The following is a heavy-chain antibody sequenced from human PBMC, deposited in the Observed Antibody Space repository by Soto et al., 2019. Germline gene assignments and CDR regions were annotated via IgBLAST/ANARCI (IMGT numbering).Heavy chain of an antibody. J-gene: IGHJ4*02. CDR1: GGSFSGYY. D-gene: IGHD2-15*01. CDR3: ARGTSYCSGGSCYPYYFDY. Sequence: SETLSLTCAVYGGSFSGYYWSWIRQPPGKGLEWIGEINHSGSTNYNPSLKSRVTISVDTSKNQFSLKLSSVTAADTAVYYCARGTSYCSGGSCYPYYFDYWGQGTLVTVSS. CDR2: INHSGST. V-gene: IGHV4-34*01.